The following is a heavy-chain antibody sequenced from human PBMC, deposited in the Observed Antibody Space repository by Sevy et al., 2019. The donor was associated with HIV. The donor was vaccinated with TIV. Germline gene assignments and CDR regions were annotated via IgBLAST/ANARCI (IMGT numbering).Heavy chain of an antibody. D-gene: IGHD3-3*01. CDR2: FDPEDGET. V-gene: IGHV1-24*01. Sequence: ASVKVSCKVSGYTLTELSMHWVRQAPGKGLEWMGGFDPEDGETIYAQKFQGRVTMTEDTSTDTAYMELSSLRSEDTAEYYCATVSDFWSGYYPPGMDVWGQGTTVTVSS. J-gene: IGHJ6*02. CDR3: ATVSDFWSGYYPPGMDV. CDR1: GYTLTELS.